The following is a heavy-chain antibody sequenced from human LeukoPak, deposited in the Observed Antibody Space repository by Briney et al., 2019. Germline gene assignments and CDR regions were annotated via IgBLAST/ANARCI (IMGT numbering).Heavy chain of an antibody. CDR3: AGRSRGDQFDY. V-gene: IGHV4-59*01. CDR2: IYYSGST. J-gene: IGHJ4*02. Sequence: PSETLSLTCTVSGGSISSYYWSWIRQPPGKGLEWIGYIYYSGSTNYNPSLKSRVTISVDTSKNQFSLKLSSVTAADTAVYYCAGRSRGDQFDYWGQGTLVTVSS. D-gene: IGHD3-10*01. CDR1: GGSISSYY.